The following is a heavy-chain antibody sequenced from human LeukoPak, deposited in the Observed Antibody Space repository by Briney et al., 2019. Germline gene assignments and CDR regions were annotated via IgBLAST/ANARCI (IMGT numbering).Heavy chain of an antibody. Sequence: PSETLSLTCAVSGDSMRGYYWSWIRQPPGEALEWIGYVYYSGSTNYNPSLKSRVTISTDTSKNQFSLRLTSVTAADTAVYYCARAEKAVTGTLDSWGQGTLITVSS. CDR2: VYYSGST. V-gene: IGHV4-59*01. CDR1: GDSMRGYY. CDR3: ARAEKAVTGTLDS. J-gene: IGHJ4*02. D-gene: IGHD6-19*01.